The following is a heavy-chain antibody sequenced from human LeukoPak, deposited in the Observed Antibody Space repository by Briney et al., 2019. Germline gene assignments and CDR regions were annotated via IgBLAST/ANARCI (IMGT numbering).Heavy chain of an antibody. D-gene: IGHD5-12*01. Sequence: GGSLRLSCTASEFTVSNNYMTWVRQAPGKGLEWVSVIYRDGNTYYADTVEGRFTISRDNSKNTLYLQMDSLRAEDTAIYYCARGRGYRDYDRPLDYWGQGTLVTVSS. J-gene: IGHJ4*02. CDR1: EFTVSNNY. CDR3: ARGRGYRDYDRPLDY. V-gene: IGHV3-53*01. CDR2: IYRDGNT.